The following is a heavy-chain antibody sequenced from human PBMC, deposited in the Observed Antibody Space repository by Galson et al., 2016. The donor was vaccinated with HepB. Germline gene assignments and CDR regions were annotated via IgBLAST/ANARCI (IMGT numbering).Heavy chain of an antibody. J-gene: IGHJ4*02. CDR3: ARDIGRAVVRGLIDF. CDR2: INANNGGA. V-gene: IGHV1-2*02. D-gene: IGHD3-10*01. CDR1: GYTFTDYY. Sequence: SVKVSCKASGYTFTDYYIHWVRQAPGQRLEWMAWINANNGGANFAQKFQGRVTVTRDTSISTAYMELSSLTSDDAAVYYCARDIGRAVVRGLIDFWGQGTLVTVSS.